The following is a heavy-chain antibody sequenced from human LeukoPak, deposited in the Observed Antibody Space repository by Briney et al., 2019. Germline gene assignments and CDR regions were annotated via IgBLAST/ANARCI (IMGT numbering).Heavy chain of an antibody. CDR3: TGLIDYDSSGPIL. J-gene: IGHJ4*02. Sequence: GGSLKLSCGASGFTFSGSAIHWVRQASGQGLEWVGRIRSEPKSYATAYAASVKGRFTISRDDSKSTAYLQMNTLKPEDTAVYYCTGLIDYDSSGPILWGQGTLVTVSS. CDR2: IRSEPKSYAT. V-gene: IGHV3-73*01. CDR1: GFTFSGSA. D-gene: IGHD3-22*01.